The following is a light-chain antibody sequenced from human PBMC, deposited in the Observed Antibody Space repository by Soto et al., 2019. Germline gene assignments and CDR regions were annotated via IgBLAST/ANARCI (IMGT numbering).Light chain of an antibody. CDR2: AAS. J-gene: IGKJ3*01. CDR1: QGISSY. Sequence: DIQVTQSPSFLSASVGDRVTITCLASQGISSYLAWYQQKPGKAPKLLIYAASTLQSGVPSRFSGSGSGTEFTLTIRSLKPEDFATYYCQQLNSGFTFGPGTKVDIK. V-gene: IGKV1-9*01. CDR3: QQLNSGFT.